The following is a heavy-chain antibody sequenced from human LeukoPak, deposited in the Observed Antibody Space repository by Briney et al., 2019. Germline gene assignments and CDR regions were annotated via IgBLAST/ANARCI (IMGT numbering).Heavy chain of an antibody. Sequence: PSETLSPTCTVSGGSISSSSYYWGWIRQPPGKGPEWVAHIKQDGTEYYVDSVKGRFIISRDNAKNSLYLQMNSLRAEDTAVYTCVRGPDYGDRLDYFDNWGQGTLVTVSS. V-gene: IGHV3-7*01. CDR1: GGSISSSSYY. D-gene: IGHD4-17*01. CDR2: IKQDGTE. CDR3: VRGPDYGDRLDYFDN. J-gene: IGHJ4*02.